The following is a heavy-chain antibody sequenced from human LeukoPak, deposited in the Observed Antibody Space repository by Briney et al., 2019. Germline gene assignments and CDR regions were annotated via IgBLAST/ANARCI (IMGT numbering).Heavy chain of an antibody. Sequence: GASVKVSCKPSGYTFTSYYMHWVRQAPGQGLEWVGIINPSGGSTSYAQKFQGIVTMTRDTATSTVYMELSSLRSEDTAVYYCARGGYYDSSGYLFDYWGQGTLVTVSS. V-gene: IGHV1-46*01. CDR1: GYTFTSYY. J-gene: IGHJ4*02. CDR3: ARGGYYDSSGYLFDY. D-gene: IGHD3-22*01. CDR2: INPSGGST.